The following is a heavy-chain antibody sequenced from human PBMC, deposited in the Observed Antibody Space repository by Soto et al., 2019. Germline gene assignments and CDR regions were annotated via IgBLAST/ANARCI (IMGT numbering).Heavy chain of an antibody. D-gene: IGHD6-6*01. CDR3: AKDLGQLAPYYYYGMDV. Sequence: GGSLRLSCAASGFTFSSYGMHWVRQAPGKGLEWVAVISYDGSNKYYADSVKGRFTISRDNSKNTLYLQMNSLRAEDTAVYYCAKDLGQLAPYYYYGMDVWGQGTTVTVSS. J-gene: IGHJ6*02. V-gene: IGHV3-30*18. CDR1: GFTFSSYG. CDR2: ISYDGSNK.